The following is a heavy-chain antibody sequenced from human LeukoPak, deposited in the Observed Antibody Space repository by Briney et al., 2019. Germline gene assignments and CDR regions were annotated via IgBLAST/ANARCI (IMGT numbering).Heavy chain of an antibody. J-gene: IGHJ4*02. CDR1: GFXFSNYA. V-gene: IGHV3-23*01. CDR3: AGDASYYGSGNYF. Sequence: GGSLRLSCAASGFXFSNYAISWVRQAPGKGLEWVSAISGSGGSTYYADSVKGRFTISRDNSKNTLYLQTNSLRAEDTAVYYWAGDASYYGSGNYFWGQGTLVTVSS. CDR2: ISGSGGST. D-gene: IGHD3-10*01.